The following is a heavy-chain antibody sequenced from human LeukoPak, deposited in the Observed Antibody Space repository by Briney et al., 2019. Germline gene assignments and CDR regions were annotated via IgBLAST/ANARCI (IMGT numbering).Heavy chain of an antibody. CDR1: GYSFTSYW. CDR3: ARQGYSSGWYIIYYFDY. J-gene: IGHJ4*02. V-gene: IGHV5-51*01. Sequence: ESLKISCKGSGYSFTSYWIGWVRQMPGKGLEWMGIIYPGDSDTRYSPSFQGQVTISADKSISTAYLQWSSLKASDTAMYYCARQGYSSGWYIIYYFDYWGQGTLVTVSS. D-gene: IGHD6-19*01. CDR2: IYPGDSDT.